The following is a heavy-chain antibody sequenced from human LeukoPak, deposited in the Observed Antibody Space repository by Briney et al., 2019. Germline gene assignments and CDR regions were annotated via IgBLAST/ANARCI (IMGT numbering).Heavy chain of an antibody. CDR3: AKGHTYGMI. CDR2: ISGSGTTM. J-gene: IGHJ4*02. CDR1: GFTFRDGY. D-gene: IGHD2-8*01. Sequence: GGSRRLACAASGFTFRDGYMGCIRQTPGNGPEWVSYISGSGTTMEYAKSVKGRFTISRDNAKDSLYLQMNSLEAEDTAVYYCAKGHTYGMIWGQGTLVSVSS. V-gene: IGHV3-11*01.